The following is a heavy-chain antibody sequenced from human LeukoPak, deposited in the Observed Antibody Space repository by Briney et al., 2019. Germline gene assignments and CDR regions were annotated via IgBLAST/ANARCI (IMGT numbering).Heavy chain of an antibody. CDR2: ISGSGGST. V-gene: IGHV3-23*01. CDR3: AKGAQMVYDILTPQN. CDR1: GFTFSSYS. Sequence: PGGSLRLSCAASGFTFSSYSMNWVRQAPGKGLEWVSAISGSGGSTYYADSVKGRFTISRDNSKNTLYLQMNSLRAEDTAVYYCAKGAQMVYDILTPQNWGQGTLVTVSS. D-gene: IGHD3-9*01. J-gene: IGHJ4*02.